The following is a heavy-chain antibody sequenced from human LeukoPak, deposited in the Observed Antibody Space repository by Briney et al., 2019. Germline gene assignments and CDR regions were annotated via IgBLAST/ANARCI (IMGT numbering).Heavy chain of an antibody. V-gene: IGHV5-51*01. CDR3: ARLSALTGTTWYYYGMDV. CDR1: GCSFTIYW. J-gene: IGHJ6*02. D-gene: IGHD1-7*01. Sequence: GESLKISCKGSGCSFTIYWIGWVRQMPGKGLGWMGIIYPGDSDTRYSPSFQGQVTISADKSISTAYLQWSSLKASDTAMYYCARLSALTGTTWYYYGMDVWGQGTTVTVSS. CDR2: IYPGDSDT.